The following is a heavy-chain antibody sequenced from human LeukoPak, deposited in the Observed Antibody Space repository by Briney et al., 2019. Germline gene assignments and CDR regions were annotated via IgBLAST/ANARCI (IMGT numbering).Heavy chain of an antibody. V-gene: IGHV3-23*01. D-gene: IGHD3-22*01. CDR2: ISGSGGST. Sequence: PGGSLRLSCAASGFTFDDYGMSWVRQAPGKGLEWVSTISGSGGSTYYADSVKGRFTISRDNSKNTLYLQVNSLRAEDTAVYYCAKRYESSGFDYWGQGTLVTVSS. CDR3: AKRYESSGFDY. J-gene: IGHJ4*02. CDR1: GFTFDDYG.